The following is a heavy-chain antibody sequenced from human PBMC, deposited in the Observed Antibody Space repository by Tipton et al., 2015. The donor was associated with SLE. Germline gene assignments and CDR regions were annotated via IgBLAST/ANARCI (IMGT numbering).Heavy chain of an antibody. V-gene: IGHV3-23*01. CDR2: IGNSGVDT. CDR3: VKGDRNSGWPG. J-gene: IGHJ4*02. Sequence: SLRLSCAASGFTFTSSVMTWVRQAPGKGLEWGSTIGNSGVDTYYADSVKGRFTISRDNSKNTLYLQMNSLRAEDTAVYYCVKGDRNSGWPGWGQGALVTVSS. D-gene: IGHD6-19*01. CDR1: GFTFTSSV.